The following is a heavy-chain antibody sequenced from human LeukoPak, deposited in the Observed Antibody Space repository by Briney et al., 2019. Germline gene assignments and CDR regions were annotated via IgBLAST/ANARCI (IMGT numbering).Heavy chain of an antibody. CDR1: GFNLSYYS. J-gene: IGHJ4*02. Sequence: PGGSLRLSCTASGFNLSYYSMTWVRQAPGKGLEWVANIKQDGSDKHYVDSVKGRFTISRDNGKNSLYLQMNSLRAEDTAVYYCARYNWLELWGQGTRVTVSS. CDR3: ARYNWLEL. D-gene: IGHD1-20*01. CDR2: IKQDGSDK. V-gene: IGHV3-7*01.